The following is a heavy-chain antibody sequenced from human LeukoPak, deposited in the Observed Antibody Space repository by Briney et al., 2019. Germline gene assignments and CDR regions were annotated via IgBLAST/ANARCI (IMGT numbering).Heavy chain of an antibody. J-gene: IGHJ4*02. CDR3: ARLAKVESRSLAHYFDS. D-gene: IGHD1-26*01. Sequence: PSETLSLTCTVSGASISPDYWSWIRQPPGKGLEFIGYIYYTGGTNYNLSLKSRVTISVDTSKNQFSLKLISVTAADTAVYRCARLAKVESRSLAHYFDSWGQGALVTVSS. CDR2: IYYTGGT. V-gene: IGHV4-59*01. CDR1: GASISPDY.